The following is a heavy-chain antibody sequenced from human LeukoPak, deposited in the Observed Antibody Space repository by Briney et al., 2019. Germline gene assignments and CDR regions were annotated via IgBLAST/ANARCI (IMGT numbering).Heavy chain of an antibody. CDR2: NSNDGRHQ. CDR3: AKDRGTGWYYFDS. CDR1: GFNFSSNG. V-gene: IGHV3-30*18. J-gene: IGHJ4*02. Sequence: GKSLRLSCAASGFNFSSNGMHWVRQAPGKGLEWVAVNSNDGRHQFCADSVKGRFSISRDNAKNTLYLQMDSLRREDTALYYCAKDRGTGWYYFDSWGQGILVTVSS. D-gene: IGHD6-19*01.